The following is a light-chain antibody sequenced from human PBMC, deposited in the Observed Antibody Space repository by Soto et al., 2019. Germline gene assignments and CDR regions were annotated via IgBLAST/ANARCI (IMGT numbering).Light chain of an antibody. Sequence: EIVLTQSPATLSLSPGERATLSCRASQSVSSYLAWYQQKPGQAPRLLIYDASNRATGIPARFSGSGSGTDFTFTISSLEPEDFAVYYCQHTDTFGGGTKVEIK. V-gene: IGKV3-11*01. CDR2: DAS. CDR3: QHTDT. J-gene: IGKJ4*01. CDR1: QSVSSY.